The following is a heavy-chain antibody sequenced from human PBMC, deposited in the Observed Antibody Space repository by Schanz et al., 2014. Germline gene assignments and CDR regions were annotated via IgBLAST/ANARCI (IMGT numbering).Heavy chain of an antibody. J-gene: IGHJ3*01. D-gene: IGHD6-13*01. CDR1: GFSFTTYA. V-gene: IGHV3-23*01. CDR3: AKDKAAGSAWFDDFNV. Sequence: EVQLLESGGGLVQPGGSLRLSCASSGFSFTTYAMSWVRQAPGKGLEWVSSISSGGGSTYYADSVKGRFTISRDNSKNTLYLEMNSLRVEDTALYYCAKDKAAGSAWFDDFNVWGQGTMVTDSS. CDR2: ISSGGGST.